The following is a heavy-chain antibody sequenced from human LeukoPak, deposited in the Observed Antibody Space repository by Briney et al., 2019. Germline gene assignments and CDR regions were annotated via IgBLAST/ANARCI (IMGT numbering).Heavy chain of an antibody. CDR2: IKQDGSEQ. J-gene: IGHJ5*02. V-gene: IGHV3-7*01. CDR3: ARPLMYYYGSETYFWFDP. Sequence: GGSLRLSCAASGFTFTTYWMGWVRQAPGKGLEWVANIKQDGSEQYYVDSVKGRFTISRDNAKNSLSLQMNSLRAEDTAVYYCARPLMYYYGSETYFWFDPWGQGTLVTVSS. D-gene: IGHD3-10*01. CDR1: GFTFTTYW.